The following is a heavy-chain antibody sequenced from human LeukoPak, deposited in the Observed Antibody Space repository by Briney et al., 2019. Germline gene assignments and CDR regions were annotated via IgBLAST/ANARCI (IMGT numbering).Heavy chain of an antibody. Sequence: PSETLSLTCAVYGGSFSGYYWSWIRQPPGKGLEWIGEINHSGSTNYNPSLKSRVTISVDTSKNQFSLKLSSVTAADTAVYYCARVLRYFDWLGIRTGYMDVWGKGTTVTVSS. CDR2: INHSGST. CDR3: ARVLRYFDWLGIRTGYMDV. J-gene: IGHJ6*03. V-gene: IGHV4-34*01. CDR1: GGSFSGYY. D-gene: IGHD3-9*01.